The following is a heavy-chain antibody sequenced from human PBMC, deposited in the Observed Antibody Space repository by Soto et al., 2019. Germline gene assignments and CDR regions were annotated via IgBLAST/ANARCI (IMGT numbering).Heavy chain of an antibody. CDR2: IDPRSGGT. V-gene: IGHV1-2*02. CDR3: ASDDYGIYPY. Sequence: HVQLVQSGPEVKKPGASVRVSCMVSGYPFTTYYIHWVRQAPGQGLEWMGWIDPRSGGTVYEQKFQGRVTMTSDTSTSKVYMDLSGLTSDDTALYYCASDDYGIYPYWGQGSLVTVSS. J-gene: IGHJ4*02. D-gene: IGHD1-26*01. CDR1: GYPFTTYY.